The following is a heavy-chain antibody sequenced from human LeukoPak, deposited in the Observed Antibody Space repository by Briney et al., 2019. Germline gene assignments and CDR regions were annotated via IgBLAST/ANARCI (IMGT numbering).Heavy chain of an antibody. V-gene: IGHV3-9*01. J-gene: IGHJ4*02. CDR1: GFTFDDYA. Sequence: SLRLSCAASGFTFDDYAMHWVRQAPGKGLEWVSGISWNSGSIGYADSVKGRFTISRDNAKNSLYLQMNSLRAEDTALYYCAKDPLSYSSGPYYFDYWGQGTLVTVSS. CDR3: AKDPLSYSSGPYYFDY. D-gene: IGHD6-19*01. CDR2: ISWNSGSI.